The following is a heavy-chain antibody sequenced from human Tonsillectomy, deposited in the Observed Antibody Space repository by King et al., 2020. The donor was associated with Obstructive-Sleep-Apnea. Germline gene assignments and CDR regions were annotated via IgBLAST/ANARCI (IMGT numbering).Heavy chain of an antibody. D-gene: IGHD6-19*01. CDR2: IYYSGST. J-gene: IGHJ4*02. CDR3: VRDTAGWYPRFDY. CDR1: GASISSSTYY. V-gene: IGHV4-39*07. Sequence: QLQESGPGLVKPSETLSLTCTVSGASISSSTYYWGWIRQPPGKGLEWVGNIYYSGSTYYNPSLKSRVTISVDTSKNQFSLKLSSVTAADTAVYYCVRDTAGWYPRFDYWGQGTLVTVSS.